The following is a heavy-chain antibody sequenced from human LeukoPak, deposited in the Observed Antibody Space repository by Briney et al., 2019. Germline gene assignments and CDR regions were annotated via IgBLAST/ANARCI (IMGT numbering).Heavy chain of an antibody. Sequence: ASVKVSCKVSGYTLTEFSMHWVRQAPGKGLEWMGGFDPEDGETVYAQKFQGRVTITADKSTSTAYMELSSLRSEDTAVYYCARDGVEYCSGGSCYSYWFDPWGQGTLVTVSS. CDR2: FDPEDGET. J-gene: IGHJ5*02. D-gene: IGHD2-15*01. CDR3: ARDGVEYCSGGSCYSYWFDP. CDR1: GYTLTEFS. V-gene: IGHV1-24*01.